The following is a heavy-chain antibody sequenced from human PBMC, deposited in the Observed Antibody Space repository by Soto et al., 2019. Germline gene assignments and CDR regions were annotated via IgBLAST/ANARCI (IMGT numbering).Heavy chain of an antibody. CDR1: GGSISSGDYY. J-gene: IGHJ4*02. Sequence: QVQLQESGPGLVKPSQTLSLTCTVSGGSISSGDYYWSWIRQPPGKGREWIGYIYYSGSTYYNPSLKSRVTISVDTSKNQFSLKLSSVTAADTAVYYCARVPITIFGVVIMIDYWGQGTLVTVSS. CDR3: ARVPITIFGVVIMIDY. CDR2: IYYSGST. D-gene: IGHD3-3*01. V-gene: IGHV4-30-4*01.